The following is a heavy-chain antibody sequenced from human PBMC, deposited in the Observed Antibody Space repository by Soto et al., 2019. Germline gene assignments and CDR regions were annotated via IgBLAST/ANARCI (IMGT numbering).Heavy chain of an antibody. J-gene: IGHJ4*02. V-gene: IGHV3-21*01. Sequence: EVQLVESGGGLVKPGGSLRLSCAASGFIFSSYTMNWVRQAPGKGLEWVSSISASSTYIYYADSLKGRFTISRDNAYKSLDLQMNSLRAEDTAVYYCARGWLRDPWMYWGQGTLVTVSS. CDR2: ISASSTYI. CDR3: ARGWLRDPWMY. D-gene: IGHD5-12*01. CDR1: GFIFSSYT.